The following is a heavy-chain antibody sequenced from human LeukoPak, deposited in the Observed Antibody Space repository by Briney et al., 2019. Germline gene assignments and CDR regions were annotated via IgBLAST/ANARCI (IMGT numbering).Heavy chain of an antibody. CDR1: GGSFSGYY. V-gene: IGHV4-34*01. D-gene: IGHD5-18*01. J-gene: IGHJ6*03. Sequence: SETLSLTCAVYGGSFSGYYWSWIRQPPGKGLEWIGEINHSGSTNYNPPLKSRVTISVDTSKNLFSLKLSSVTAADTAVYYSARGIYSYYYYYYYMDVWGKGTTVTVSS. CDR2: INHSGST. CDR3: ARGIYSYYYYYYYMDV.